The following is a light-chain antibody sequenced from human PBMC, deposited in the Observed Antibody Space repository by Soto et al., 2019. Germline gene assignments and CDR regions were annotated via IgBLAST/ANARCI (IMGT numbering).Light chain of an antibody. CDR1: QSLVHSDGHTY. J-gene: IGKJ2*01. V-gene: IGKV2-24*01. CDR2: EVS. Sequence: DIVMTQTPLSSPVTLGQPASISCRSSQSLVHSDGHTYLSWLQQRPGQPPRLLVYEVSNRFSGVPDRFTGSGAGTDFTLKISRVEAEDVGVYYCLQGTRFPHTFGQGTKLDIK. CDR3: LQGTRFPHT.